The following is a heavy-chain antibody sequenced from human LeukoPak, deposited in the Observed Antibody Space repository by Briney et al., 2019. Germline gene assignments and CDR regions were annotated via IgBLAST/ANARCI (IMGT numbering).Heavy chain of an antibody. CDR3: AKDPGGMDV. V-gene: IGHV3-30*18. CDR2: ILHDGSNK. D-gene: IGHD1-26*01. J-gene: IGHJ6*04. Sequence: GGSLSLSCAASGFTFSSYGMNWVRQSPGKGLEWVAVILHDGSNKYYADSVKGRFTISRDNSKNTLYLQMNSLGAEDTAVYYCAKDPGGMDVWGKGTTVTVSS. CDR1: GFTFSSYG.